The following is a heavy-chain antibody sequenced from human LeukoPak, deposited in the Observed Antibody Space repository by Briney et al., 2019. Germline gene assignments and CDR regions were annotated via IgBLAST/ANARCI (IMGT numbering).Heavy chain of an antibody. CDR2: IYYSGST. CDR3: ARDGVVVAVHFDY. V-gene: IGHV4-39*07. D-gene: IGHD2-15*01. Sequence: SETLSLTCTVSGGSISSYYWSWIRQPPGKGLEWIGSIYYSGSTYYNPSLKSRVTISVDTSKNQFSLKLNSVTAADTAVYYCARDGVVVAVHFDYWGQGTLVTVSS. CDR1: GGSISSYY. J-gene: IGHJ4*02.